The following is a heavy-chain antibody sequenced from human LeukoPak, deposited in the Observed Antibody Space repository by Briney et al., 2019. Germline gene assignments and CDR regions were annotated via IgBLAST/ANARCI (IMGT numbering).Heavy chain of an antibody. D-gene: IGHD3-10*01. Sequence: GGSLRLSCAASRFTFSSYAMHWVRQAPGKGLEWVAAIPSDGRNEHNADSVKGRFTVSRDNSKNTLYLVMNSLRPEDTAVYYCARDRYYGSGSHYFDYWGQGTLVTVSS. CDR3: ARDRYYGSGSHYFDY. J-gene: IGHJ4*02. CDR1: RFTFSSYA. V-gene: IGHV3-30*04. CDR2: IPSDGRNE.